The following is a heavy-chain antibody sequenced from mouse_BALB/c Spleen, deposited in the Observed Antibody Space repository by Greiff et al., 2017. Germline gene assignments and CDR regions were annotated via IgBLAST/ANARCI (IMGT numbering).Heavy chain of an antibody. J-gene: IGHJ1*01. CDR2: IWSGGST. V-gene: IGHV2-2*02. CDR1: GFSLTSYG. D-gene: IGHD1-1*01. CDR3: ARNYYGSSWYFDV. Sequence: VNVVEPGPGLVQPSQRLSITCTVSGFSLTSYGVHWVRQSPGKGLEWLGVIWSGGSTDYNAAFISRLSISKDNSKSQVFFKMNSLQANDTAIYYCARNYYGSSWYFDVWGAGTTVTVSS.